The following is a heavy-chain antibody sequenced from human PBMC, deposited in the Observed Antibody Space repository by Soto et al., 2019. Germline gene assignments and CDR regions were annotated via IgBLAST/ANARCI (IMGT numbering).Heavy chain of an antibody. J-gene: IGHJ4*02. V-gene: IGHV3-7*01. CDR1: GFTFSNYL. Sequence: VQMVESGGGLVQPGGSLRLSCAASGFTFSNYLMTWVRQAPGKGLEWVANIKADGSEKYYVDSVKGRFTISRDNAKNSLYLQMNSLRAEDTAVYYCARTNSGSYFERDYWGQGTLVTVSS. D-gene: IGHD1-26*01. CDR3: ARTNSGSYFERDY. CDR2: IKADGSEK.